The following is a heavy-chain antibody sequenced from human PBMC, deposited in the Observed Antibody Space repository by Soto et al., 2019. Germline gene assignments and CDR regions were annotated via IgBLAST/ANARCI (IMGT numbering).Heavy chain of an antibody. CDR2: ISWNSGSI. V-gene: IGHV3-9*01. Sequence: EVQLVESGGGLVQPGRSLRLSCAASGFTFDDYAMHWVRQAPGKGLEWVSGISWNSGSIGYADSVKGRFTISRDNAKNSLYLQMNSLRAEDTALYYCARSGGDSSGEGYFDYLGQGTLVTVSS. J-gene: IGHJ4*02. CDR3: ARSGGDSSGEGYFDY. D-gene: IGHD3-22*01. CDR1: GFTFDDYA.